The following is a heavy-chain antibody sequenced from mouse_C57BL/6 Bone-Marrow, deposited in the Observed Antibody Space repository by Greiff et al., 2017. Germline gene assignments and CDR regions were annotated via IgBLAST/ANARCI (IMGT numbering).Heavy chain of an antibody. J-gene: IGHJ3*01. CDR3: ASGGNGLVAY. V-gene: IGHV1-18*01. CDR1: GYTFTDYN. D-gene: IGHD2-1*01. CDR2: INPNNGGT. Sequence: EVQLQQSGPELVKPGVSVKIPCKASGYTFTDYNMDWVKQSHGKSLEWIGDINPNNGGTIYNQKFKGKATLTVDKSSSTAYMELRSLTSEDTAVYYCASGGNGLVAYWDQGTLVTVSA.